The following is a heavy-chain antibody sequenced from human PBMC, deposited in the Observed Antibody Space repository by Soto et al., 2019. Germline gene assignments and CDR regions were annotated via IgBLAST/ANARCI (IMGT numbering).Heavy chain of an antibody. CDR1: GYSFTRYW. V-gene: IGHV5-51*01. CDR2: IYPGYSDT. J-gene: IGHJ5*02. Sequence: GESLKISCKGSGYSFTRYWIGWVRQMPGKGLDWMGIIYPGYSDTRYSPSFHGQVTISADKSISTAYLQWSSLKASDIAFYYCAIETRAVAGRGAFDPWGQGTLVTVSS. CDR3: AIETRAVAGRGAFDP. D-gene: IGHD6-19*01.